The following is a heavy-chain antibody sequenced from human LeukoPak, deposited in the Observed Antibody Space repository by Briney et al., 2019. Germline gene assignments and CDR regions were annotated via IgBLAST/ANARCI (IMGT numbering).Heavy chain of an antibody. CDR3: ASRPPKYYDSTGDAFDI. CDR2: IYSSGST. D-gene: IGHD3-22*01. Sequence: SETLSLTCTVSGGSISSGSYYWSWIRQPAGNGLEWIGRIYSSGSTNYNPSLKSRVTISVDTSKNQFSLKLSSVTAADTAVYYCASRPPKYYDSTGDAFDIWGQGTMVTVSS. V-gene: IGHV4-61*02. CDR1: GGSISSGSYY. J-gene: IGHJ3*02.